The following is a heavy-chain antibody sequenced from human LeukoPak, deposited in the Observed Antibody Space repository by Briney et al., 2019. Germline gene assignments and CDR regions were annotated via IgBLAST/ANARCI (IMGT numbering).Heavy chain of an antibody. Sequence: PGRSLSLSRGASGFTFTKYAMSWVRQGPGKGLEWVSAQSSSGHQTHYVDSVKGRFTIPRDNCRNTVYLRMNSRRVEDAALYYCAKGRETATDVKQSLGLWGQGALVT. V-gene: IGHV3-23*01. J-gene: IGHJ4*02. CDR3: AKGRETATDVKQSLGL. D-gene: IGHD5-24*01. CDR2: QSSSGHQT. CDR1: GFTFTKYA.